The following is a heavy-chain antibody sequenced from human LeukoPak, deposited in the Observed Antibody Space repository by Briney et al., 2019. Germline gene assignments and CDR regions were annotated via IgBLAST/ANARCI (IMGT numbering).Heavy chain of an antibody. D-gene: IGHD6-13*01. CDR2: ISSSSSYI. J-gene: IGHJ4*02. CDR1: GFTFSSYS. Sequence: GGSLRLPCAASGFTFSSYSMNWVRQAPGKGLEWVSSISSSSSYIYYADSVKSRFTISRDNAKNSLYLQMNSLRAEDTAVYYCASDAPVLAAAGILDYWGQGTLVTVSS. CDR3: ASDAPVLAAAGILDY. V-gene: IGHV3-21*01.